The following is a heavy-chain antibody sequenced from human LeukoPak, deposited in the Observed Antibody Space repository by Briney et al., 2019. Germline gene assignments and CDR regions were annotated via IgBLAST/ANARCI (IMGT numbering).Heavy chain of an antibody. D-gene: IGHD2-2*01. CDR1: GGSISSSNW. J-gene: IGHJ4*02. V-gene: IGHV4-4*02. CDR2: IYHSGST. Sequence: SETLSLTCAVSGGSISSSNWWSWVRQPPGKGLEWIGEIYHSGSTNYNPSLKSRVTISVDKSKNQFSLKLSSVTAADTAVYYCARVSGYCSSTSCRTLDYWGQGTLVIVSS. CDR3: ARVSGYCSSTSCRTLDY.